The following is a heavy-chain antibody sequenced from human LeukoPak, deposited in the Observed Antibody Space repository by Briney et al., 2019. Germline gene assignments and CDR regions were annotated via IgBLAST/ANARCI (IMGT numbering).Heavy chain of an antibody. CDR1: EFTFSAYT. D-gene: IGHD1-26*01. CDR3: ARENYRHSWEPHYLDY. J-gene: IGHJ4*02. CDR2: ILYNGNNI. Sequence: GGSLRLSCAASEFTFSAYTIHWVCQAPGKGLEWVALILYNGNNIYYADSVKGRFTISRDNSKNTLYLQMNGLRVENTAVYYCARENYRHSWEPHYLDYWGQGTLVTVSS. V-gene: IGHV3-30-3*01.